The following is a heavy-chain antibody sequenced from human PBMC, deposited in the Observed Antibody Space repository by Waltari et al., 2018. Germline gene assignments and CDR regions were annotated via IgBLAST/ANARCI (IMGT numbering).Heavy chain of an antibody. CDR1: GYTFTGYY. D-gene: IGHD2-2*01. Sequence: QVQLVQSGAEVKKPGASVKVSCKASGYTFTGYYMHWVRQAPGQGLEWMGRINPNSGGATYAQKFQGRVTMTRDTSISTAYMGLSRLRSDDTAVYYCARAPIFVVVPAATLDVWGKGTTVTVSS. CDR3: ARAPIFVVVPAATLDV. J-gene: IGHJ6*04. CDR2: INPNSGGA. V-gene: IGHV1-2*06.